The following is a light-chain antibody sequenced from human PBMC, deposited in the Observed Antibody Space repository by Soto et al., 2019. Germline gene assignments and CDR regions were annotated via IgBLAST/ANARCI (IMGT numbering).Light chain of an antibody. CDR2: GAS. Sequence: EIVLTQSPGTLSLSPGERVTLSCRASQSVSSSYLAWYQQKPGQAPRLLIYGASSRATGIPDRFSGSGSGTDFTLTISRLEPEDSAVYSCQQYDSSPYTFGQGTKLEIK. V-gene: IGKV3-20*01. CDR1: QSVSSSY. J-gene: IGKJ2*01. CDR3: QQYDSSPYT.